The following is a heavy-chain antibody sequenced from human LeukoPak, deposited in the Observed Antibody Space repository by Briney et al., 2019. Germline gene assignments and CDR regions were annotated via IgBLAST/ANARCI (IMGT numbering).Heavy chain of an antibody. J-gene: IGHJ4*02. V-gene: IGHV4-4*08. CDR2: IYSSGTT. CDR1: GGSISRYY. Sequence: PSETLSLTCTVSGGSISRYYWSWIRQPPGKGLEWVGYIYSSGTTKYNPSLKSRATISLDTSKSQLSLSLTSVSAADTAVYYCARRVPGPQLGECVAYYFDHWGQGTLVTVSS. D-gene: IGHD3-16*01. CDR3: ARRVPGPQLGECVAYYFDH.